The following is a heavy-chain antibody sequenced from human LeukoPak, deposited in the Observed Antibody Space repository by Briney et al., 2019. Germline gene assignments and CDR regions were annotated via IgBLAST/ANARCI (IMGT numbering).Heavy chain of an antibody. D-gene: IGHD6-19*01. CDR1: GFTFSSYS. V-gene: IGHV3-21*01. CDR3: ARDPRIAVAGTDY. Sequence: PGGSLRLSCAASGFTFSSYSMNWVRQAPGKGLEWVSSISRSSSYIYYADSVKGRFTISRDNATNSLYLQMNSLRAEDTAVYYCARDPRIAVAGTDYWGQGTLVTVSS. CDR2: ISRSSSYI. J-gene: IGHJ4*02.